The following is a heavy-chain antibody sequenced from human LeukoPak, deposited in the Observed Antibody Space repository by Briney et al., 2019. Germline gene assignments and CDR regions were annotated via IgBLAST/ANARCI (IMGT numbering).Heavy chain of an antibody. CDR1: GYTFTGYY. J-gene: IGHJ5*02. CDR3: ARDPSSSSSWFDP. V-gene: IGHV1-2*02. CDR2: INPNSGGT. D-gene: IGHD6-13*01. Sequence: ASVKVSCKASGYTFTGYYMHWVRLAPGQGLEWMGWINPNSGGTNYAQKFQGRVTMTRDTSISTAYMELSRLRSDDTAVYYCARDPSSSSSWFDPWGQGTLVTVSS.